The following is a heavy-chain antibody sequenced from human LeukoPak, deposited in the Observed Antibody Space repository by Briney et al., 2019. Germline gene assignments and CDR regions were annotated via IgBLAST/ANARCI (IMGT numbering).Heavy chain of an antibody. Sequence: GGSLRLSCAASGFTFSSYWMSWVRQAPGKGLEWVANIKQDGSEKNYVDSVKGRFTISRDNAKSSLYLQMNSLRAEDTTIYYCARKTYYYDSSAAGWFDAWGQGTLVTVSS. D-gene: IGHD3-22*01. J-gene: IGHJ5*02. CDR1: GFTFSSYW. V-gene: IGHV3-7*01. CDR3: ARKTYYYDSSAAGWFDA. CDR2: IKQDGSEK.